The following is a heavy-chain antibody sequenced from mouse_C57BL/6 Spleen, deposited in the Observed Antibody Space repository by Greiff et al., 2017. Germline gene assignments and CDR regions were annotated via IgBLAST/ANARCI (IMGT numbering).Heavy chain of an antibody. Sequence: DVHLVESGEGLVKPGGSLKLSCAASGFTFSSYAMSWVRQTPEKRLEWVAYLSSGGDYLYYADTVKGRFTISRDNARNTLYLQMSSLKSEDTAMYYCKRDGRSFWYFDVWGTGTTGTVSS. CDR2: LSSGGDYL. V-gene: IGHV5-9-1*02. CDR3: KRDGRSFWYFDV. D-gene: IGHD1-1*01. J-gene: IGHJ1*03. CDR1: GFTFSSYA.